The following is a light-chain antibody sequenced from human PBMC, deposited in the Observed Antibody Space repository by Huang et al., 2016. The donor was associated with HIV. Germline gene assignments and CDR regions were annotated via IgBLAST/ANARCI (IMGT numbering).Light chain of an antibody. Sequence: DIQMTQSPSSLSASIGVRVTMSCRASQTVDMYLNWYQQTPGRAPKLLIYAASNLQSDVPSRFSGTGSGTNFTLTISSLQPEDFVIYFCQQTYNVPRTFGQGTALEIK. CDR3: QQTYNVPRT. V-gene: IGKV1-39*01. J-gene: IGKJ2*01. CDR2: AAS. CDR1: QTVDMY.